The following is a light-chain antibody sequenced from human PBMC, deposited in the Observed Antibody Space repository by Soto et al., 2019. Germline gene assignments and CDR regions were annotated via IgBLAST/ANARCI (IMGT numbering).Light chain of an antibody. V-gene: IGKV1-33*01. Sequence: DIQMTQSPSSLSASVGDRVTITCLASHDIGNYLNWYQQKPGKAPKLLIYYASNLETGVSSRSSGSGSGTHFTLTISSLQSEDFAVYSCQQYNNWPSITFGQGTRLEIK. J-gene: IGKJ5*01. CDR3: QQYNNWPSIT. CDR1: HDIGNY. CDR2: YAS.